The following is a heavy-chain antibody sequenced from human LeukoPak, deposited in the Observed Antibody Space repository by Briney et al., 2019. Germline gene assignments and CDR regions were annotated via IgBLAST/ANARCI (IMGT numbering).Heavy chain of an antibody. CDR3: ARGTYYYDSGAFDI. V-gene: IGHV3-53*01. CDR2: IYSGGST. J-gene: IGHJ3*02. D-gene: IGHD3-22*01. CDR1: GFTLRNHY. Sequence: GWSLTLSCPASGFTLRNHYRSWLRQAPGKGLEGPSVIYSGGSTYYAASVKGRFTNSRDNSKNTLYLQMNSLRAEDTAVYYCARGTYYYDSGAFDIWGQGTMVTVSS.